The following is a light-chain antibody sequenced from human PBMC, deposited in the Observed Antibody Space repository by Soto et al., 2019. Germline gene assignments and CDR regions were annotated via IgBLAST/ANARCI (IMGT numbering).Light chain of an antibody. CDR2: EVT. Sequence: QSALTQPASVSGSPGQSITISCTGTSGDIGSYNRVSWYQQHPGKAPKLIIYEVTDRPSGVSNRFSGSKSGNTASLTISGLQAEDEAEYYCSSYPNINTRACVFGTGTKVTV. CDR1: SGDIGSYNR. CDR3: SSYPNINTRACV. J-gene: IGLJ1*01. V-gene: IGLV2-14*01.